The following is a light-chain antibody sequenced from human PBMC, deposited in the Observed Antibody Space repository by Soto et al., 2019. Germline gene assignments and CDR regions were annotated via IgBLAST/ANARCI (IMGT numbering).Light chain of an antibody. CDR2: DYN. CDR3: QSYASSLSGCV. CDR1: SSNIGANYA. V-gene: IGLV1-40*01. J-gene: IGLJ1*01. Sequence: QSALTQPPSVSGAPGRRVTISCAGSSSNIGANYAVHWYQQLPGTAPKLLIYDYNKRPSGVPDRFSGSKSGTSASLAITGLQAEDEADYYCQSYASSLSGCVFGTATKVTV.